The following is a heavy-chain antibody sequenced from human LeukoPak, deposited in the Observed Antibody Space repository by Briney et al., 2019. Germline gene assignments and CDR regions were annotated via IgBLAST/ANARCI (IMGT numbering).Heavy chain of an antibody. CDR3: AKKSGSGTDPLDC. V-gene: IGHV3-30*18. Sequence: GGSLRLSCAASGFTFSSYGMHWVRQAPGKGLEWVAVISYDGSNKYYADSVKGRFTISRDNSKNTLFLQMNTLRADDTALYYCAKKSGSGTDPLDCWGQGTLVTVSS. D-gene: IGHD3-10*01. CDR1: GFTFSSYG. J-gene: IGHJ4*02. CDR2: ISYDGSNK.